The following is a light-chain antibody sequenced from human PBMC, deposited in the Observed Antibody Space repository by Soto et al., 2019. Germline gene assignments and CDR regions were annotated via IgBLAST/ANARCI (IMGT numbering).Light chain of an antibody. Sequence: EIVLTQSPATLALSPGERATLSCRTSQSVRSYLAWYQQKPGQAPRLLIYDATNRATGIPARFSGSGSGTDFSLTISSLEPEDFATYYCQQYNIYSPYSFGQGTKLEIK. CDR2: DAT. CDR3: QQYNIYSPYS. CDR1: QSVRSY. J-gene: IGKJ2*03. V-gene: IGKV3-11*01.